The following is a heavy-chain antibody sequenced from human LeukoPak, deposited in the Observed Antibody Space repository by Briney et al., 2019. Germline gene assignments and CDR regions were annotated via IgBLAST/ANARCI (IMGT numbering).Heavy chain of an antibody. CDR3: ARHTTVTPWSAMDV. Sequence: KPSETLSLTCTVSGGSISSSSYYWGWIRQPPGKGLEWIGSIYYSGSTYYNPSLKSRVTISVDTSKNQFSLKLSSVTAADTGVYYCARHTTVTPWSAMDVWGQGTTVTVSS. V-gene: IGHV4-39*01. J-gene: IGHJ6*02. D-gene: IGHD4-17*01. CDR1: GGSISSSSYY. CDR2: IYYSGST.